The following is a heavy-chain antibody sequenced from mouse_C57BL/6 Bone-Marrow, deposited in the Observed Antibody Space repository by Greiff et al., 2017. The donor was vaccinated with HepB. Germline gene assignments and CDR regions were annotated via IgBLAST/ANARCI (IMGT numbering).Heavy chain of an antibody. J-gene: IGHJ4*01. CDR3: VREERYDGAMDY. V-gene: IGHV5-17*02. Sequence: EVQVVESGGGLVQPGGSRKLSCAASGFTFSRFGIHWVRQAPEKGLEWVAYISSGSGTIYYVDTVKGRFTISRDNPKNTLFLQMTSLRSEDTAMYYCVREERYDGAMDYWGQGTAVTVSS. CDR2: ISSGSGTI. D-gene: IGHD2-14*01. CDR1: GFTFSRFG.